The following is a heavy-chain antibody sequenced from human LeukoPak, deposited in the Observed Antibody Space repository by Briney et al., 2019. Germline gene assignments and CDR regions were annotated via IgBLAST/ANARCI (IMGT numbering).Heavy chain of an antibody. CDR3: ARKSNSWYGLTNY. V-gene: IGHV4-4*02. CDR1: GGSISSSNW. Sequence: SGTLSLTCAVSGGSISSSNWWSWVRQPPGKGLEWIGEIYHSGSTNYTPSLKRRVTISLDKSKNQFSLKLSSVTAADTAVYYCARKSNSWYGLTNYWGQGILVTVSS. CDR2: IYHSGST. D-gene: IGHD6-13*01. J-gene: IGHJ4*02.